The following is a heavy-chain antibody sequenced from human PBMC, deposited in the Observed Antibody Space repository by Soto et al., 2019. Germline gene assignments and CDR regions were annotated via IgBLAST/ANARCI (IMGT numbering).Heavy chain of an antibody. CDR2: ISYDGSNK. D-gene: IGHD7-27*01. CDR1: GFTFSSYA. Sequence: GGSLRLSCAASGFTFSSYAMHWVRQAPGKGLEWVAVISYDGSNKYYADSVKGRFTISRDNSKNTLYLQMNSLRAEDTAVYYCATPRTGDSAFDIWGQGTMVTVSS. J-gene: IGHJ3*02. V-gene: IGHV3-30*04. CDR3: ATPRTGDSAFDI.